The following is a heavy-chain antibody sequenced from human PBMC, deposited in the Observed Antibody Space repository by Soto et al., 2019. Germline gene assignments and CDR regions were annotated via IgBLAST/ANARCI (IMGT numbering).Heavy chain of an antibody. J-gene: IGHJ3*02. D-gene: IGHD3-22*01. CDR2: IYYSGST. V-gene: IGHV4-31*03. CDR1: GGSISSGGYY. Sequence: QVQLQESGPGLVKPSQTLSLTCTVSGGSISSGGYYWSWIRQHPGKGLEWIGYIYYSGSTYYNPSRKSRVTISVDTSKNQFSLKLSSVTAADTAVYYCARGGYDSSGYQFDIWGQGTMVTVSS. CDR3: ARGGYDSSGYQFDI.